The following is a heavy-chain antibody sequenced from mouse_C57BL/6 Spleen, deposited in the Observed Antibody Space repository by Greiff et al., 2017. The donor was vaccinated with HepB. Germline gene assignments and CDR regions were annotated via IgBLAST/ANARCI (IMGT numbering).Heavy chain of an antibody. CDR2: IDPENGDT. CDR3: TNSGSQVYYALDY. D-gene: IGHD1-1*01. V-gene: IGHV14-4*01. Sequence: EVQLQQSGAELVRPGASVKLSCTASGFNIKDDYMHWVKQRPEQGLEWIGWIDPENGDTEYASKFQGKATITADTSSNTPHLQLSSLTSEDTAVYYCTNSGSQVYYALDYWGQGTSVTVSS. J-gene: IGHJ4*01. CDR1: GFNIKDDY.